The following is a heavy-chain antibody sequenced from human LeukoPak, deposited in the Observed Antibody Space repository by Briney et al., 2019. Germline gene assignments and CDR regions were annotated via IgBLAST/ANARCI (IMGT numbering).Heavy chain of an antibody. D-gene: IGHD3-10*01. CDR3: ARGGYYGSGNDFRFDP. CDR2: IYHSGNT. CDR1: GYSISSGYY. V-gene: IGHV4-38-2*02. Sequence: SETLSLTCSVSGYSISSGYYWGWIRQPPGKGLEWIGSIYHSGNTLYNPSLKSRVTISVDTSKNQFSLKLSSVTAADTAVYYCARGGYYGSGNDFRFDPWGQGTLVTVSS. J-gene: IGHJ5*02.